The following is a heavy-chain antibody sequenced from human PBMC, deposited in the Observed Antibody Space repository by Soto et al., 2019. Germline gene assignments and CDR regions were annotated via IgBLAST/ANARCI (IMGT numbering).Heavy chain of an antibody. J-gene: IGHJ5*02. V-gene: IGHV3-9*01. D-gene: IGHD6-19*01. CDR1: GFTFEAYA. CDR3: AKGIEQWLSNWFDP. Sequence: GGSLRLSCEASGFTFEAYAMHWIRQAPGKGLEWVSGISWNSNSIGYADSVKGRFTISTDNAKNSLYLQMNSLRVEDTAFYYCAKGIEQWLSNWFDPWGQGTLVTV. CDR2: ISWNSNSI.